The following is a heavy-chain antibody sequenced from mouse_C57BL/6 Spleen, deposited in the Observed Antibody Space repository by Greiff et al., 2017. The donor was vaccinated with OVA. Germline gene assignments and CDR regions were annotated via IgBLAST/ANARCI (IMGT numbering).Heavy chain of an antibody. D-gene: IGHD3-2*02. Sequence: VHVKQSGAELVRPGASVKLSCTASGFNIKDDYMHWVKQRPEQGLEWIGWIDPENGDTEYGSKFQGKATITADTSSNTAYLQLSSLTSEDTAVYYCTTEGSSGYPFDYWGQGTTLTVSS. CDR3: TTEGSSGYPFDY. CDR1: GFNIKDDY. CDR2: IDPENGDT. V-gene: IGHV14-4*01. J-gene: IGHJ2*01.